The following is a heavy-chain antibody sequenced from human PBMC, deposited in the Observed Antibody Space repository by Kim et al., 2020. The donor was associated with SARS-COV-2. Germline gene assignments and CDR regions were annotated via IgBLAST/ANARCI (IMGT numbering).Heavy chain of an antibody. V-gene: IGHV1-69*04. D-gene: IGHD5-18*01. CDR2: IIPILGIA. J-gene: IGHJ4*02. CDR1: GGTFSSYA. Sequence: SVKVSCKASGGTFSSYAISWVRQAPGQGLEWMGRIIPILGIANYAQKFQGRVTITADKSTSTAYMELSSLRSEDTAVYYCAIGLEYSYGFDYWGQGTLVTVSS. CDR3: AIGLEYSYGFDY.